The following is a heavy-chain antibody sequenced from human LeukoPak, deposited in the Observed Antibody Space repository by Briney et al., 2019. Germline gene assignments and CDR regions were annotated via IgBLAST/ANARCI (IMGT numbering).Heavy chain of an antibody. V-gene: IGHV3-30*18. CDR1: GFTFSSYG. CDR2: ISYDGSNK. Sequence: GGSLRLSCAASGFTFSSYGMHWVRQAPGKGLEWGAVISYDGSNKYYADSVKGRFTISRDNSKNTLYLQMNSLRAEDTAVYYCAKDSVAGTEMYYFDYWGQGTLVTVSS. J-gene: IGHJ4*02. CDR3: AKDSVAGTEMYYFDY. D-gene: IGHD6-19*01.